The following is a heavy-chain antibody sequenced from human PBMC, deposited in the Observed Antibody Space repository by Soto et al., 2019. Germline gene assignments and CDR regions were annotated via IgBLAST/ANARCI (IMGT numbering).Heavy chain of an antibody. CDR3: ARSWVTGKGGIDV. J-gene: IGHJ6*02. D-gene: IGHD3-16*01. CDR2: INGYTGNT. Sequence: QVQLVQSGAEVKKPGASVKVSCKASGYTFTSYGLSWVRQAPGQGLEWMGWINGYTGNTNYAQKFQGRVTMTTDTSTNTAYLDLLTLISDDTAVYYCARSWVTGKGGIDVWGQGATVTVS. V-gene: IGHV1-18*01. CDR1: GYTFTSYG.